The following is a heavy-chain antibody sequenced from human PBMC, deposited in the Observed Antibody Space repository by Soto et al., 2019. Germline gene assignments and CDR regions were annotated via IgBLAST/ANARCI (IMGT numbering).Heavy chain of an antibody. D-gene: IGHD6-13*01. V-gene: IGHV4-39*01. CDR2: IYYSGST. J-gene: IGHJ5*02. Sequence: ETLSLTCTVSGGSISSSSFHWGWIRQPPGKGLEWIGSIYYSGSTYYSPSLKSRVTISVDTSKNQFSLKLSSVTAADTAVYYCARREREAGTEWWFDPWGQGNLVNVSS. CDR1: GGSISSSSFH. CDR3: ARREREAGTEWWFDP.